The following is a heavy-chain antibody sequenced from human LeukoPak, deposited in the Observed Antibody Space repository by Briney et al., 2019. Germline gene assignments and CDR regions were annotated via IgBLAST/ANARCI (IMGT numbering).Heavy chain of an antibody. D-gene: IGHD6-13*01. CDR3: ARLTSSWYQDWYFDL. V-gene: IGHV4-4*02. J-gene: IGHJ2*01. Sequence: SETLSLTCAVSGGSISSSNWWSWVRQPPGKGLEWIGEIYHSGSTNYNPPLKSRVTISVDKSKNQFSLKLSSVTAADTAVYYCARLTSSWYQDWYFDLWGRGTLVTVSS. CDR2: IYHSGST. CDR1: GGSISSSNW.